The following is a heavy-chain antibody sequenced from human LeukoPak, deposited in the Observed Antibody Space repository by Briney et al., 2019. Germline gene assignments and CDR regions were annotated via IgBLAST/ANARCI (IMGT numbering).Heavy chain of an antibody. D-gene: IGHD2-2*02. J-gene: IGHJ3*01. CDR2: VFYDGTT. Sequence: KPSETLSLTCAVYGGSFSGYYWSWIRQPPGKGLEWIGYVFYDGTTNYNPSLKSRVSISLDTSKNQFSLKLGSVTAADTAVYYCARDLGVVVPAAITWGQGTMVTVSS. CDR1: GGSFSGYY. CDR3: ARDLGVVVPAAIT. V-gene: IGHV4-59*01.